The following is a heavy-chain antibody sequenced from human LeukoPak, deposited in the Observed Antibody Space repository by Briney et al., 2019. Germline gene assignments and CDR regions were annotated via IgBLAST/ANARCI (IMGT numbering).Heavy chain of an antibody. CDR1: GFTFSSYA. Sequence: GGSLRLSCAASGFTFSSYAMHWVRQAPGKGLEWVAVISYDGSKKYSADSVKGRFTISRDNSKNTLYLQMNSLRAEDTAIYYCASDRGEYYGDYEDYWGQGTLVTVSS. CDR2: ISYDGSKK. D-gene: IGHD4-17*01. CDR3: ASDRGEYYGDYEDY. V-gene: IGHV3-30*04. J-gene: IGHJ4*02.